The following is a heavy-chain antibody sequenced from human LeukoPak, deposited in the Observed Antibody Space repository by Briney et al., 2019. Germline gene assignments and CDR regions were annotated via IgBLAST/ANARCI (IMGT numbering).Heavy chain of an antibody. CDR1: GYTFNGYY. V-gene: IGHV1-2*02. CDR2: INPKSGGT. D-gene: IGHD5-18*01. Sequence: ASVTVSCMASGYTFNGYYMHWVGQAPGQGLEWMGWINPKSGGTHNAQKFQGRVTMTRETSISTAYMGLSRLRSAETPVYYCARGILGYSYGFYYWGQGNLVTVSS. J-gene: IGHJ4*02. CDR3: ARGILGYSYGFYY.